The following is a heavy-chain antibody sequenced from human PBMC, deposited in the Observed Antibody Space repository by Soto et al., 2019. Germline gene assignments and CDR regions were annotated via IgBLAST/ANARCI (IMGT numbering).Heavy chain of an antibody. J-gene: IGHJ6*02. CDR3: AKEFMHCGGDCYPIYYHYGMDV. CDR1: GFTFSSYG. D-gene: IGHD2-21*02. V-gene: IGHV3-30*18. Sequence: QVQLVESGGGVVQPGRSLRLSCAASGFTFSSYGMHWVRQAPGKGLEWVAVISYDGSNKYYADSVKGRFTISRDNSKNXXYXQXXSLRAEDTAVYYCAKEFMHCGGDCYPIYYHYGMDVWGQGTTVTVSS. CDR2: ISYDGSNK.